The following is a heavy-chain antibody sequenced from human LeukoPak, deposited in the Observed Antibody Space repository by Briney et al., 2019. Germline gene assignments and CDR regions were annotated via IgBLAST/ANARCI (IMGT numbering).Heavy chain of an antibody. CDR2: IYYSGST. Sequence: PSETLSLTCTVSGGSISSYYWSWIRQPPGKGLEWIGYIYYSGSTNYNPSLKSRVTISVDTSKNQFSLKLSSVTAAGTAVYYCARSVAGGYGDYVGNFDYWGQGTLVTVSS. D-gene: IGHD4-17*01. J-gene: IGHJ4*02. CDR1: GGSISSYY. CDR3: ARSVAGGYGDYVGNFDY. V-gene: IGHV4-59*01.